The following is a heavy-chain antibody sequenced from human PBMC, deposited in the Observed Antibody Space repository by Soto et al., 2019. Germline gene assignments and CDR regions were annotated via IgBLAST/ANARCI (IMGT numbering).Heavy chain of an antibody. CDR3: ATVYFYASRADYYVAY. V-gene: IGHV3-49*04. CDR1: GFTFDDYA. CDR2: ISSQAFGGTK. D-gene: IGHD3-22*01. J-gene: IGHJ4*02. Sequence: GGSLRLSCTVSGFTFDDYAMSWVRQAPGKGLEWVGFISSQAFGGTKEYAASVEGRFTISTDESKTIAYLQMNSLKAADTAVYFCATVYFYASRADYYVAYCGRGTLVTVAS.